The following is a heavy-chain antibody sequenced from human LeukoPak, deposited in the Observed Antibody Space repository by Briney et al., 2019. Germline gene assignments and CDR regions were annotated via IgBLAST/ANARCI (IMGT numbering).Heavy chain of an antibody. CDR1: GFTFSSYA. CDR2: ISYDGSNK. V-gene: IGHV3-30-3*01. J-gene: IGHJ5*02. CDR3: ARDGAAAPGGWFDP. D-gene: IGHD6-13*01. Sequence: GRSLRLSCAASGFTFSSYAMHWVRQAPGKGLEWVAVISYDGSNKYYADSVKGRFTISRDNSKNTLYLQMNSLRAEDTAVYYCARDGAAAPGGWFDPWGQGTLVTVSS.